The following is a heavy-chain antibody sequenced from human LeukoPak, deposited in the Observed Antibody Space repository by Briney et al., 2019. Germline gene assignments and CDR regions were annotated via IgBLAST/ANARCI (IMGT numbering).Heavy chain of an antibody. Sequence: SETLSLTCTVSGGSISSYYWSWIRQPAGKGLEWIRRIYTSGSTNYNPSLKSRVTISVDTSKNQFSLKLSSVTAADTAVYYCARVKDSGSYFGYYYGMDVWGQGTTVTVSS. CDR2: IYTSGST. CDR1: GGSISSYY. J-gene: IGHJ6*02. CDR3: ARVKDSGSYFGYYYGMDV. D-gene: IGHD1-26*01. V-gene: IGHV4-4*07.